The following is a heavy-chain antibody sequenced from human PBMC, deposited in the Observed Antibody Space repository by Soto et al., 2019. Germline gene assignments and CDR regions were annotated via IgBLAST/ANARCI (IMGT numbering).Heavy chain of an antibody. D-gene: IGHD3-22*01. J-gene: IGHJ6*02. V-gene: IGHV1-46*01. CDR2: INPSGGST. CDR1: GYTFTSYY. CDR3: ARDFYYYDSSGYYQPDRENHYYYYGMDV. Sequence: GASVKVSCKASGYTFTSYYMHWVRQAPGQGLEWMGIINPSGGSTSYAQKFQGRVTMTRDTSTSTVYMELSSLRSEDTAVYYCARDFYYYDSSGYYQPDRENHYYYYGMDVWGQGTTVTVSS.